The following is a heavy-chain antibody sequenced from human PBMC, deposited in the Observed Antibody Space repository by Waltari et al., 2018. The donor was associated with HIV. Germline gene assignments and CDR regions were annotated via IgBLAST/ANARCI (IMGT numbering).Heavy chain of an antibody. D-gene: IGHD6-19*01. Sequence: QVQLVESGGGLVNPGGSLRPSCATSGFTFSDYYLTWIRQAPGKGLEWVSYIRSDTDTIYYADSVKGRFTISRDNAKNSLYLQMNRLSVEDTAVYYCARLKYSSGFFDYWGQGALVTVSS. J-gene: IGHJ4*02. CDR1: GFTFSDYY. V-gene: IGHV3-11*01. CDR3: ARLKYSSGFFDY. CDR2: IRSDTDTI.